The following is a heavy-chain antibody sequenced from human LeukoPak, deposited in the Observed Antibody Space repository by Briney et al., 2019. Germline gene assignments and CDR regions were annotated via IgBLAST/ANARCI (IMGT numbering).Heavy chain of an antibody. Sequence: SETLSLTCAVYGGSFSGYYWSWIRQPPGKGLEWIGEINHSGSTNYNPSLKSRVTISVDTSKNQFSLKLSSVTAADTAVYYCARGGDLGYCSGGSCYLAYYFDYWGQGTLVTASS. J-gene: IGHJ4*02. CDR3: ARGGDLGYCSGGSCYLAYYFDY. D-gene: IGHD2-15*01. CDR1: GGSFSGYY. V-gene: IGHV4-34*01. CDR2: INHSGST.